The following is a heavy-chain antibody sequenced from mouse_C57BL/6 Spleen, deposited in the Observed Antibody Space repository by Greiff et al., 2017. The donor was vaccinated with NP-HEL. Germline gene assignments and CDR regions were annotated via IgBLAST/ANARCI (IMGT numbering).Heavy chain of an antibody. D-gene: IGHD2-3*01. Sequence: EVQLQQSGAELVKPGASVKLSCTASGFNITDYYMHWVKQRTEQGLEWIGRIDPEDGDTKYAPKFQGKATITADTSSNTAYLQLSSLTSEDTAVYYCARCRGGGYCGFDNWGQGTTLTVSS. J-gene: IGHJ2*01. CDR1: GFNITDYY. V-gene: IGHV14-2*01. CDR2: IDPEDGDT. CDR3: ARCRGGGYCGFDN.